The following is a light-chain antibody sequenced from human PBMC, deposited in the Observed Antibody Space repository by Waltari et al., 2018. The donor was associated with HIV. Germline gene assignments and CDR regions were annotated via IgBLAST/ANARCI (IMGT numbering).Light chain of an antibody. V-gene: IGLV1-44*01. CDR1: RSNLGSNT. J-gene: IGLJ2*01. Sequence: QSVLTQPPSTSGTPGQRVTISCSGSRSNLGSNTVNWYQQLPGTAPKLLIYTNSQRPSGGPDRFSGSKSGTSASLAISGLQSEDEAHYYCAAWDDSLNGVAFGGGTKLTVL. CDR2: TNS. CDR3: AAWDDSLNGVA.